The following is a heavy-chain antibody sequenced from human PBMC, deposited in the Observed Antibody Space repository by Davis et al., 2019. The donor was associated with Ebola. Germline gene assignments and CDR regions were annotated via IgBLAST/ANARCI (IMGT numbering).Heavy chain of an antibody. J-gene: IGHJ6*02. CDR1: GGSISTTNC. CDR2: INHSGST. CDR3: ARTRYTYGMDV. V-gene: IGHV4-4*02. Sequence: SETLSLTCAVSGGSISTTNCRLWACQPPGKGLEWIGEINHSGSTNYNPSLKSRVTISVDTSKNQFSLKLSSVTAADTAVYYCARTRYTYGMDVWGQGTTVTVSS. D-gene: IGHD3-16*02.